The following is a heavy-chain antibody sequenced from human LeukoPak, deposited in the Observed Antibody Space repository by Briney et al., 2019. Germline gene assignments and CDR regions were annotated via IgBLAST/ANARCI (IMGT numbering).Heavy chain of an antibody. D-gene: IGHD3-10*01. CDR3: ARMSHTGAFDY. J-gene: IGHJ4*02. Sequence: PGGSPGLSCAAPGFTFRSYEMKWVRPAPGEGLGWVSYITTSGSTVYYGDSVKGRFTISRDNAKNSLDLQMNSLRDEDTAVYYCARMSHTGAFDYWGQGTLVTVSS. V-gene: IGHV3-48*03. CDR2: ITTSGSTV. CDR1: GFTFRSYE.